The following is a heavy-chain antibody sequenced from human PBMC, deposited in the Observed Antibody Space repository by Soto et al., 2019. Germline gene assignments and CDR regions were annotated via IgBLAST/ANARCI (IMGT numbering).Heavy chain of an antibody. CDR3: ARGRSWYSSSWYYFDY. CDR2: INHSGST. J-gene: IGHJ4*02. CDR1: GGSFSGYY. Sequence: SETLSLTCAVYGGSFSGYYWSWIRQPPGKGLEWIGEINHSGSTNYNPSLKSRVTISVDTSKNQFSLKLSSVTAADTAVSYCARGRSWYSSSWYYFDYWGQGTLVTVSS. D-gene: IGHD6-13*01. V-gene: IGHV4-34*01.